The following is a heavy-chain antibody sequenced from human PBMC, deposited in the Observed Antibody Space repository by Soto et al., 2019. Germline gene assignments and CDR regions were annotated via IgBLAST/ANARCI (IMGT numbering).Heavy chain of an antibody. CDR3: ARDRNDSGYGDYSDSIDM. V-gene: IGHV3-30-3*01. J-gene: IGHJ3*02. CDR2: ISHTGINK. Sequence: QVQLVESGGGVTQPGRSLRLSCAASGFNFSNYAIHWVRQAPGKGLEWMAIISHTGINKDYTGAVRGRFSISRDNTKNTVYLDMNSLETVDTAVYYAARDRNDSGYGDYSDSIDMWGQGTMVTVSS. D-gene: IGHD4-17*01. CDR1: GFNFSNYA.